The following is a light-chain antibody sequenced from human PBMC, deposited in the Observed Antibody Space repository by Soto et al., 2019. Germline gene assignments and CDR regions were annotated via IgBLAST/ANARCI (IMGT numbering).Light chain of an antibody. CDR3: QQRSNWLIT. V-gene: IGKV3-11*01. Sequence: EIVLTQSPGTLSLSPGDRATLSCRASQSVNSDYLAWFQQKPGQAPRLLIYDASNRATGIPARFSVSVSGTDLTITISSLEPEDGAVYDGQQRSNWLITFGQGTRLEIK. CDR1: QSVNSDY. J-gene: IGKJ5*01. CDR2: DAS.